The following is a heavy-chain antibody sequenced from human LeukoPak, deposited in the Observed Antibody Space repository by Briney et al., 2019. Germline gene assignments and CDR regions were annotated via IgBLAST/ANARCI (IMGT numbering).Heavy chain of an antibody. CDR3: AKLLGLPYFGY. CDR1: GITFSSYV. J-gene: IGHJ4*02. CDR2: VSGSGGST. D-gene: IGHD5-12*01. V-gene: IGHV3-23*01. Sequence: GGSLRLSCAASGITFSSYVMSWVRQAPGKGLEWVSGVSGSGGSTYYADSVKGRFTISRDNSKNALYLQMNSLRAEDTAVYYCAKLLGLPYFGYWGQGTLVTVSS.